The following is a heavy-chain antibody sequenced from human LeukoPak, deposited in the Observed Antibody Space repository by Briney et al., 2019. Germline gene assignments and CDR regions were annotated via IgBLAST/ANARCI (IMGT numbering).Heavy chain of an antibody. CDR1: GFIFSNYN. CDR3: AGNSILTGYYLFDY. CDR2: ISNTGGNT. V-gene: IGHV3-23*01. Sequence: GRSLRLSCVGSGFIFSNYNMTWVRQAPGKGLEWVSAISNTGGNTYYADSVKGLFTISRDNSKNTLYLQMNSLRAEDTAVYYCAGNSILTGYYLFDYWGQGTLVTVSS. J-gene: IGHJ4*02. D-gene: IGHD3-9*01.